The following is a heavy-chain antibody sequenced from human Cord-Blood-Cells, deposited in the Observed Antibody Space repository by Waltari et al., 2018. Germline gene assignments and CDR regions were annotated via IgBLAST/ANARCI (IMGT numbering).Heavy chain of an antibody. D-gene: IGHD5-18*01. Sequence: EVQLLESGGGLVQPGGSLRLSCAASGFTFSSYAMRWVRQAPGKGLEWVSAISCSGGSTYYADSVKGRFTISRDNSKNTLYLQMNSLRAEDTAVYYCARLERGYSYGYGDYWGQGTLVTVSS. J-gene: IGHJ4*02. CDR3: ARLERGYSYGYGDY. V-gene: IGHV3-23*01. CDR1: GFTFSSYA. CDR2: ISCSGGST.